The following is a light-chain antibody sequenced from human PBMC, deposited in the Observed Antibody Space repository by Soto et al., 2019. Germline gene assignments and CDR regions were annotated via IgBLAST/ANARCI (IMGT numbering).Light chain of an antibody. CDR3: QQYDNLPPFT. Sequence: IQMTQSPSSLSASVGDRVTITCHASQDINNFLNWYQQKPGKAPKLLIYDASNLETGVPSRFSGSGSGTDFTFTISSLQPEDIATYYCQQYDNLPPFTFGQGTRLAIK. J-gene: IGKJ5*01. CDR2: DAS. V-gene: IGKV1-33*01. CDR1: QDINNF.